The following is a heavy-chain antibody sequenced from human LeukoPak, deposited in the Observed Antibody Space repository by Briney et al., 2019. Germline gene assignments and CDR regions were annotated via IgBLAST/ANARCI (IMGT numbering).Heavy chain of an antibody. J-gene: IGHJ5*02. CDR1: GFSFSGHA. CDR2: ITSTRSDI. Sequence: GGSLRLSCEASGFSFSGHAMHWVRQAPGKGLEWVSSITSTRSDIYYADSVKGRFTISRDNARNSLFLQMNSLRTEDTAVYYCARVLVATTLASENWLDPWGQGTLVTVSS. V-gene: IGHV3-21*01. D-gene: IGHD5-12*01. CDR3: ARVLVATTLASENWLDP.